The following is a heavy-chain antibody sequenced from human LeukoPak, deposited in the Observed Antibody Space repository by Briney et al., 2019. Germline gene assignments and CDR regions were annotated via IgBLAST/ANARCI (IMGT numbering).Heavy chain of an antibody. CDR3: ARTAMERDYFDY. CDR2: ISGSGGST. CDR1: GFTFSSYA. V-gene: IGHV3-23*01. D-gene: IGHD5-18*01. Sequence: GGSLRLSCAASGFTFSSYAMSWVRQAPGKGLEWVSAISGSGGSTYYADSMKGRFTISRDNSKNTLYLQMNSLRAEDTAVYYCARTAMERDYFDYWGQGTLVTVSS. J-gene: IGHJ4*02.